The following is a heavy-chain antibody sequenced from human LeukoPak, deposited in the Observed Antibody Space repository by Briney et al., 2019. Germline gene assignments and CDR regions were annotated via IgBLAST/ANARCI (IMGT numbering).Heavy chain of an antibody. CDR1: GFTFSSYA. V-gene: IGHV3-30*04. CDR3: AKTRVGYTQDRYFDY. Sequence: PGRSLRLSCAASGFTFSSYAMHWVRQAPGKGLEWVAVISYDGSNKYYADSVKGRFTISRDNSKNTLYLQMNSLRAEDTAVYYCAKTRVGYTQDRYFDYWGQGTLVTVSS. D-gene: IGHD5-24*01. J-gene: IGHJ4*02. CDR2: ISYDGSNK.